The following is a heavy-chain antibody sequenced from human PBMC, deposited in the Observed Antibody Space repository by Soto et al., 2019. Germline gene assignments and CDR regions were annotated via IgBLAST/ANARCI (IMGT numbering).Heavy chain of an antibody. Sequence: GESLKISCKGFGYTFTNYWIGWVRQMPGKGLEWMGLIYPSDSDIRYSPSFQGQVTISADKSISTAYLQWNSLKASDTAMYYCARQYEYWGQGTPVTVSS. J-gene: IGHJ4*02. CDR2: IYPSDSDI. CDR3: ARQYEY. CDR1: GYTFTNYW. V-gene: IGHV5-51*01.